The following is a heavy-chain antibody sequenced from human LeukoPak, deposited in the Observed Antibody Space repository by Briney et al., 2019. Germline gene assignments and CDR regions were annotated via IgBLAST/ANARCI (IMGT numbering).Heavy chain of an antibody. CDR3: ARDVVVPAAILPRAFDI. CDR2: IYYSGST. CDR1: GGSISSGGYY. V-gene: IGHV4-31*11. D-gene: IGHD2-2*02. Sequence: SQTLSLTCAVSGGSISSGGYYWSWIRQHPGKGLEWIGYIYYSGSTYYNPSLKSRVTISVDTSKNQFSLKLSSVTAADTAVYYCARDVVVPAAILPRAFDIWGQGTMVTVSS. J-gene: IGHJ3*02.